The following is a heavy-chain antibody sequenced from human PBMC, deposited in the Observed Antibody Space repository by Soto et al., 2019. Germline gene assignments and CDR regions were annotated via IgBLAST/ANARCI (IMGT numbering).Heavy chain of an antibody. J-gene: IGHJ4*02. V-gene: IGHV3-30-3*01. Sequence: GESLKISCAASGFTFSSYAMHWVRQAPGKGLEWVAVKSYDGSNKYYAGSVKGRFTISRDNSKNTLYLQMNSLSDEDTSVYYFARDQDSSSWFYFDYWGQGTLVTVSS. CDR1: GFTFSSYA. D-gene: IGHD6-13*01. CDR2: KSYDGSNK. CDR3: ARDQDSSSWFYFDY.